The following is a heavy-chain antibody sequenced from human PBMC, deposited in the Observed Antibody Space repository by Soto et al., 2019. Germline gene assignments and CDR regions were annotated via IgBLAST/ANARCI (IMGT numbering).Heavy chain of an antibody. J-gene: IGHJ3*02. CDR3: ASPHSYDSSVSFGDAFHI. CDR2: IYHSGST. V-gene: IGHV4-4*02. CDR1: GGSISSSNW. Sequence: SETLSLTCAVSGGSISSSNWGSWVRQPPGRGLEWIGEIYHSGSTNYNPSLKSRVTISVDKSKNQFSLKLSSVTAADTAVYYCASPHSYDSSVSFGDAFHIRGQATMLTV. D-gene: IGHD3-22*01.